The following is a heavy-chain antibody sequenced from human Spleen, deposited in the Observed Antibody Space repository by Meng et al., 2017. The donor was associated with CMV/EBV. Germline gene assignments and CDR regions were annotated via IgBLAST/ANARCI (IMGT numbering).Heavy chain of an antibody. J-gene: IGHJ4*02. CDR1: GSSIMTSGMR. Sequence: SGPTLVKPTQTLTLTCTLFGSSIMTSGMRVTWIRQPPGKALEWLARIDWDDDKYYNKSLKTRFTISKDTSKNQVVLTMTQMDLVDTATYYCARIWRGGFDYWGQGTLVTVSS. D-gene: IGHD3-10*01. V-gene: IGHV2-70D*14. CDR2: IDWDDDK. CDR3: ARIWRGGFDY.